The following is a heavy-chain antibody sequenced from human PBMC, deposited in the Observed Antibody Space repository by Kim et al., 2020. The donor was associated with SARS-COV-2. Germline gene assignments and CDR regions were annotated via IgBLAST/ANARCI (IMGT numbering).Heavy chain of an antibody. V-gene: IGHV5-51*01. J-gene: IGHJ4*02. CDR3: ARGWGTSYGGKGPFDY. CDR2: IYPGDSDT. CDR1: GYSFTSYW. Sequence: GESLKISCKGSGYSFTSYWIGWVRQMPGKGLEWMGIIYPGDSDTRYSPSFQGQVTISADKSISTAYLQWSSLKASDTAMYYCARGWGTSYGGKGPFDYWGQGTLVTVSS. D-gene: IGHD4-17*01.